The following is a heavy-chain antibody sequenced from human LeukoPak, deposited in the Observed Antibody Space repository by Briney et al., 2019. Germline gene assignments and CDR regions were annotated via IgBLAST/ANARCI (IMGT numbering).Heavy chain of an antibody. V-gene: IGHV3-7*01. CDR3: ASQYSSGWHYYGTDV. Sequence: GGSLRLSCAASGFTFSSYWMSWVRQAPGKGLEWVANIKQDGSEKYYVDSVKGRFTISRDNAKNSLYLQMNSLRAEDTAVYYCASQYSSGWHYYGTDVWGQGTTVTVSS. J-gene: IGHJ6*02. D-gene: IGHD6-19*01. CDR1: GFTFSSYW. CDR2: IKQDGSEK.